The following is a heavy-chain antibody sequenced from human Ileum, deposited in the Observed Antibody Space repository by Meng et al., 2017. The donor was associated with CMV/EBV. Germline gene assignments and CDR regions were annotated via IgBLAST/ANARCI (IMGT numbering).Heavy chain of an antibody. J-gene: IGHJ6*02. V-gene: IGHV3-48*03. CDR3: ARDNGGYWGRGQYGMDV. D-gene: IGHD7-27*01. CDR2: ISSSGSTI. CDR1: GFTFDSYD. Sequence: GESLKISCAASGFTFDSYDMNWVRQAPGKGLEWVSYISSSGSTIFYADSVKGRFTISRDNAKNSLYLQMNSLRAEDTAVYYCARDNGGYWGRGQYGMDVWGQGTTVTVSS.